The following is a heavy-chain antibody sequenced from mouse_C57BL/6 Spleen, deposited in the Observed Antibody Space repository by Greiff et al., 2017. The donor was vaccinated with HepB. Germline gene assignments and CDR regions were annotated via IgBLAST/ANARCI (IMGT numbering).Heavy chain of an antibody. Sequence: EVQLVESGGDLVKPGGSLKLSCAASGFTFSSYGMSWVRQTPDKRLEWVATISSGGSYTYYPDSVKGRFTISRDNAKNTLYLQMSSLKSEDTAMYYCARHPDGYYEPYAMDYWGQGTSVTVSS. D-gene: IGHD2-3*01. CDR2: ISSGGSYT. J-gene: IGHJ4*01. CDR1: GFTFSSYG. V-gene: IGHV5-6*01. CDR3: ARHPDGYYEPYAMDY.